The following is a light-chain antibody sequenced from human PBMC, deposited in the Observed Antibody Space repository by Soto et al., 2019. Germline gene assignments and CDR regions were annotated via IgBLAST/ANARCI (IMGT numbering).Light chain of an antibody. Sequence: EIVMTQSPATLSMSPGERATLSCRASQSVSSSLAWYQQKPGQAPRLLIYGAYTRATGIPARFSGSASGTEFTLTISSLQSEDFAVYYCQQYNNWPPFGQGTKVDIK. CDR3: QQYNNWPP. CDR2: GAY. CDR1: QSVSSS. J-gene: IGKJ1*01. V-gene: IGKV3-15*01.